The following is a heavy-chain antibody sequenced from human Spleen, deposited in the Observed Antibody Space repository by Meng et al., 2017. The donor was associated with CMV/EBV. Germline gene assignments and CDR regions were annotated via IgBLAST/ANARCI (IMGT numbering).Heavy chain of an antibody. CDR1: GGSIRSYY. CDR3: VVWRGRGMDV. Sequence: SETLSLTCTVSGGSIRSYYWSWIRQPPGKGLEWIGYIYYSGSTNYNPSLKSRVTISVDTSKNQFFLKLSSVTAAHTAVYYCVVWRGRGMDVWGQGTTVTVSS. V-gene: IGHV4-59*01. J-gene: IGHJ6*02. D-gene: IGHD2-15*01. CDR2: IYYSGST.